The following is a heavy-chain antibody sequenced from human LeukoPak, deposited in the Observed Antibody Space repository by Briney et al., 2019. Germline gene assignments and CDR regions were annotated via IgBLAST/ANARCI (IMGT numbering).Heavy chain of an antibody. CDR3: ARSSSGWYFYYYYMDV. J-gene: IGHJ6*03. D-gene: IGHD6-19*01. CDR1: GYTFTSYG. V-gene: IGHV1-18*01. Sequence: ASVKVSRKASGYTFTSYGISWVRQAPGQGLEWMGWISAYNGNTNYAQKLQGRVTMTRDMSTSTVYMELSSLRSEDTAVYYCARSSSGWYFYYYYMDVWGKGTTVTVSS. CDR2: ISAYNGNT.